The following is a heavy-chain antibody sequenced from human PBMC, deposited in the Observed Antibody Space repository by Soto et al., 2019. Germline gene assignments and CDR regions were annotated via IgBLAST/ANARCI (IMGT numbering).Heavy chain of an antibody. CDR2: IHYSGST. Sequence: PSDTLSLTCRVSGGSISSYDWSRIRQPPGKGLEWIGYIHYSGSTNYNPSLESRVTISVDTSKNQFSLRLTSVIAADPAVYYCARPRGRGGDGYYYSGMDVWGQGTTVTVSS. V-gene: IGHV4-59*01. D-gene: IGHD3-10*01. CDR1: GGSISSYD. CDR3: ARPRGRGGDGYYYSGMDV. J-gene: IGHJ6*02.